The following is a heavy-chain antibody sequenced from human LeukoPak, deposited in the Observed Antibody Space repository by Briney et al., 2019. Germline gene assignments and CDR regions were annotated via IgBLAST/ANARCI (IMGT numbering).Heavy chain of an antibody. CDR1: GFTFSSYA. CDR3: ARGTTVNGYYGMDV. V-gene: IGHV3-30*14. D-gene: IGHD4-17*01. CDR2: ISYDGSNK. J-gene: IGHJ6*02. Sequence: GGSLRLSCAASGFTFSSYAMHWVRQAPGKGLEWVAVISYDGSNKYYADSVKGRFTISRHNSKNTLYLQMNSLRAEDTAVYYCARGTTVNGYYGMDVWGQGTTVTVSS.